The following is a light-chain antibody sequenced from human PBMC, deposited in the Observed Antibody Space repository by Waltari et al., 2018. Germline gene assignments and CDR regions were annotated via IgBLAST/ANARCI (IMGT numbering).Light chain of an antibody. CDR1: QSIASF. Sequence: CRASQSIASFLNWYQQKPGKAPKLLIYAAASFQSGVPSRFSASGSGTDFTLTISSLQPEDFATYYCQQSYKTPPLTFGGGTKVEMK. V-gene: IGKV1-39*01. CDR3: QQSYKTPPLT. J-gene: IGKJ4*01. CDR2: AAA.